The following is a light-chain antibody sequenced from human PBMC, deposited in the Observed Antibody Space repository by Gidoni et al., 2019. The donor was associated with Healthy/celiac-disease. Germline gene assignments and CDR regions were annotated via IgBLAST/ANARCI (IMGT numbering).Light chain of an antibody. V-gene: IGKV3-15*01. CDR3: QQYNDWWT. CDR2: GAS. Sequence: ELLMTQSPATLFVSPGARATLSCRASQSVSSNLAWYQQKPGHAPRLLIYGASTRATGLPAMCSGSGCGTEFTLTISSLQSEDFAVYYCQQYNDWWTFGQGTKVEIK. J-gene: IGKJ1*01. CDR1: QSVSSN.